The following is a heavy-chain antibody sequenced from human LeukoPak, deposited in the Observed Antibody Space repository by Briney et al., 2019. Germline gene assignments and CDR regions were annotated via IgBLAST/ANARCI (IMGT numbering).Heavy chain of an antibody. D-gene: IGHD4-17*01. J-gene: IGHJ4*02. CDR2: ISSSSSYI. V-gene: IGHV3-21*01. CDR3: ARTTVTTVPY. Sequence: GGSLRLSCAASGFTFSSYSMNWVPQAPGKGLEWVSSISSSSSYIYYADSVKGRFTISRDNAKNSLYLQTNSPRAEDTAVYYCARTTVTTVPYWGQGTLVTVSS. CDR1: GFTFSSYS.